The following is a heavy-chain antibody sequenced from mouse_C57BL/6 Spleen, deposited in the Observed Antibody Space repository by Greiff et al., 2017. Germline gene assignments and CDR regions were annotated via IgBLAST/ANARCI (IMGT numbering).Heavy chain of an antibody. Sequence: VKVVESGAELVRPGTSVKVSCKASGYAFTNYLIEWVKQRPGQGLEWIGVINPGSGGTNYNEKFKGKAILTADKSSSTAYMQLSSLTSEDSAVYFCARHAYYFDYWGQGTTLTVSS. J-gene: IGHJ2*01. CDR1: GYAFTNYL. CDR3: ARHAYYFDY. V-gene: IGHV1-54*01. CDR2: INPGSGGT.